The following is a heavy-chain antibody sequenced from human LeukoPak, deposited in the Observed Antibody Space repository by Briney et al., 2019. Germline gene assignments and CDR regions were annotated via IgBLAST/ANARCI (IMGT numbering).Heavy chain of an antibody. D-gene: IGHD6-6*01. V-gene: IGHV1-69*13. CDR3: ALRGEHVAARPRSFDY. CDR2: IIPILGTA. CDR1: GGIFSSYA. Sequence: SVKVSCKASGGIFSSYAISWVRQAPGQGLEWMGGIIPILGTANYAQKFQGRVTITADESTSTAYMELSSLRSEDTAVYYCALRGEHVAARPRSFDYWGQGTLVTVSS. J-gene: IGHJ4*02.